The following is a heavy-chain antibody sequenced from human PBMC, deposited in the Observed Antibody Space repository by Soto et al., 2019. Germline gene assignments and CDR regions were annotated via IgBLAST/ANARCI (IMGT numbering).Heavy chain of an antibody. CDR1: GGSISSGGYS. CDR2: IYHSGST. Sequence: PSETLSLTCAVSGGSISSGGYSWSWIRQPPGKVMERIGYIYHSGSTYYNPSLKSRLTITKDTSKNQEVLTMTNMDPVDIGTYYGAHRPVVVGAYYFDYWGQGTLVTVSS. V-gene: IGHV4-30-2*02. D-gene: IGHD2-21*01. J-gene: IGHJ4*02. CDR3: AHRPVVVGAYYFDY.